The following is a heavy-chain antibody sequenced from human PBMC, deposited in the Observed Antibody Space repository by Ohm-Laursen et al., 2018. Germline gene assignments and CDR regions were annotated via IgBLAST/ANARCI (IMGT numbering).Heavy chain of an antibody. Sequence: ASVKVSCKASGYTFTGYYLHWVRQAPGQGLEWMGWINPNRDDTNYAQKFQGRVTMTRDTSISTPYMELSSLRSDDTAVYYCARDEYLGGMDVWGQGTTVTVSS. CDR1: GYTFTGYY. J-gene: IGHJ6*02. CDR2: INPNRDDT. CDR3: ARDEYLGGMDV. D-gene: IGHD2-2*02. V-gene: IGHV1-2*02.